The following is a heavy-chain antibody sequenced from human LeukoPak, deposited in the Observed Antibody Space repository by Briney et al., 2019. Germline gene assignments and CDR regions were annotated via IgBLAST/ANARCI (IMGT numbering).Heavy chain of an antibody. V-gene: IGHV4-34*12. J-gene: IGHJ3*02. CDR2: IVHSGNT. D-gene: IGHD1-1*01. CDR1: GGSFSGYY. Sequence: SSETLSLTCAVDGGSFSGYYCSCIRQPPWEGLDWIGEIVHSGNTKYNPSLKSRVTISVDTSKNQLPLNLTSVTAADTAVYYCARFGSSTWYKGAFDIWGQGTMVTVAS. CDR3: ARFGSSTWYKGAFDI.